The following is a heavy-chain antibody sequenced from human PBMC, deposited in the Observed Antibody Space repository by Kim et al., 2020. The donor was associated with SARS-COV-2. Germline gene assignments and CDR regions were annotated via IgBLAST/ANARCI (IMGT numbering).Heavy chain of an antibody. J-gene: IGHJ4*02. CDR3: NTERGQL. Sequence: EGETTDYAAPVKGRFTISRDDSKNTLYLQMHSLKTEDTAVYYCNTERGQLWGQGTLVTVSS. V-gene: IGHV3-15*01. CDR2: EGETT. D-gene: IGHD3-10*01.